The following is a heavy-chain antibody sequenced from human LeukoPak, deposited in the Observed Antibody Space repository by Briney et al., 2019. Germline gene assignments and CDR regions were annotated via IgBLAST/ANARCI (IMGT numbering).Heavy chain of an antibody. D-gene: IGHD3-16*02. V-gene: IGHV4-39*02. Sequence: SETLSLTCTVSGDSIRSSDRYWGWIRQPPGKGLEYIGSVHYSGSAYYNPSLKGRVTISVDTSNNYFSLRLSSVTAADTAVYYCARVVVRVFDYWGQGTLVTVSS. CDR2: VHYSGSA. J-gene: IGHJ4*02. CDR1: GDSIRSSDRY. CDR3: ARVVVRVFDY.